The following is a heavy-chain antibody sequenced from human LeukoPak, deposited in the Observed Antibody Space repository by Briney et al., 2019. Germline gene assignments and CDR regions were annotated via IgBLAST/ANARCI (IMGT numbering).Heavy chain of an antibody. Sequence: SETLSLTCAVYGGSFSGYYWSWIRQPPGKGLEWIGEINHSGSTNHNPSLKSRVTISVDTSKNQFSLKLSSVTAADTAVYYCAVREEGATTTLSFDYWGQGTLVTVSS. V-gene: IGHV4-34*01. CDR3: AVREEGATTTLSFDY. CDR2: INHSGST. CDR1: GGSFSGYY. D-gene: IGHD1-26*01. J-gene: IGHJ4*02.